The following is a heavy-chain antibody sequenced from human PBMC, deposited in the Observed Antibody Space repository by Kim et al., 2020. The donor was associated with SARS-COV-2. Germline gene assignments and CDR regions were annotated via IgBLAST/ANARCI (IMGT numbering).Heavy chain of an antibody. D-gene: IGHD2-21*01. Sequence: GESLKISCQGSGYSFTSYWIAWVRQMPGKGLEWMGTVFPAESNVKYGPSFRGQVTISADKSINTAYLQLTSLTASDTAIYFCARHETVWHHLDSWGQGSLVIVSS. CDR2: VFPAESNV. CDR1: GYSFTSYW. CDR3: ARHETVWHHLDS. V-gene: IGHV5-51*01. J-gene: IGHJ4*02.